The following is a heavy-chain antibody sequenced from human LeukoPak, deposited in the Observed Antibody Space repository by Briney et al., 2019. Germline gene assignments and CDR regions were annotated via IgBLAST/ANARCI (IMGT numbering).Heavy chain of an antibody. CDR1: GYTFTGYH. V-gene: IGHV1-2*06. Sequence: ASVKVSCKASGYTFTGYHLHWVRQAPGHGLEWMGRINPNSGDTIYAQKFQGRVTMTRDTSICTAYMELSRLRSDDTAVYYCARDYCSSTSCLFDYWGQGTLVTVSS. CDR3: ARDYCSSTSCLFDY. D-gene: IGHD2-2*01. J-gene: IGHJ4*02. CDR2: INPNSGDT.